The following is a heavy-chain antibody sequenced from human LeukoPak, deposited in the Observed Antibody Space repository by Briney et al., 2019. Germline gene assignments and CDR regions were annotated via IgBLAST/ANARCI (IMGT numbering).Heavy chain of an antibody. CDR3: ARGLGSGYGSGSYGLY. V-gene: IGHV1-8*01. Sequence: ASVKVSCKASGYTFTSYDINWVRQATGQGLEWMGWMNPNSGNTGYAQKFQGRVTMTRSTSISTAYMELSSLRSEDTAVYYCARGLGSGYGSGSYGLYWGQGTLVTVSS. CDR1: GYTFTSYD. CDR2: MNPNSGNT. J-gene: IGHJ4*02. D-gene: IGHD3-10*01.